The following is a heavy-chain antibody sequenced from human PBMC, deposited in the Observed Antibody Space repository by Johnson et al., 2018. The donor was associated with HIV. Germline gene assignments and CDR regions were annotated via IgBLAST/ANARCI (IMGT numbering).Heavy chain of an antibody. V-gene: IGHV3-74*03. D-gene: IGHD5-12*01. CDR1: GFSFSNYW. Sequence: VQLVESGGGLVQPGGSLRLSCVVSGFSFSNYWMEWVRQAPGKGLVWVSRIKSDGSSTTYADSVKGRFTISRDNAKNTLYLEMNSLTPEDTAVYYCTSTIDMVPTGRSDDAFDIWGQGTLVTVSS. CDR2: IKSDGSST. J-gene: IGHJ3*02. CDR3: TSTIDMVPTGRSDDAFDI.